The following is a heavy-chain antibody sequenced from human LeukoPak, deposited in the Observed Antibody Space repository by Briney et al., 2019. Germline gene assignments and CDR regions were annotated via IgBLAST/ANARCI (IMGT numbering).Heavy chain of an antibody. CDR1: GFTFSNAW. Sequence: GGSLRLSCAASGFTFSNAWMSWVPQAPGKGLEWVGRIKSKTDGGTTDYAAPVKGRFTISRDDSKNTLYLQMNSLKTEDTAVYYCTTLNYYGSGSYSYWGQGTLVTVSS. CDR3: TTLNYYGSGSYSY. V-gene: IGHV3-15*01. J-gene: IGHJ4*02. D-gene: IGHD3-10*01. CDR2: IKSKTDGGTT.